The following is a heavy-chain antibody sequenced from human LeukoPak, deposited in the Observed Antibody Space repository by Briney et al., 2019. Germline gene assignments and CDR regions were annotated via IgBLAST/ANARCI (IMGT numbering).Heavy chain of an antibody. CDR2: ISAYNGNT. CDR3: ARERRITIFGVVINVMAGMDV. V-gene: IGHV1-18*01. CDR1: GYTFTSYG. D-gene: IGHD3-3*01. Sequence: ASVKVSCKPSGYTFTSYGISWVRPAPGQGLEWMGWISAYNGNTNYAQKLQGRVTMTTDTSTSTAYMELRSLRSDDTAVYYCARERRITIFGVVINVMAGMDVWGQGTTVTVSS. J-gene: IGHJ6*02.